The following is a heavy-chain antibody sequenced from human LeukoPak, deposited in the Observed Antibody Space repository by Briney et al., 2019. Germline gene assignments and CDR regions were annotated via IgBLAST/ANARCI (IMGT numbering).Heavy chain of an antibody. CDR2: IGTSSSTI. CDR3: ARHDYGGNSSDY. CDR1: GFTFSSYG. Sequence: SGGSLRLSCAASGFTFSSYGMNWVRQAPGKGLEWVSYIGTSSSTIYYADSVKGRFTISRDNAKNSLYLQMNSLRDEDTAVYYCARHDYGGNSSDYWGQGTLVTVSS. J-gene: IGHJ4*02. D-gene: IGHD4-23*01. V-gene: IGHV3-48*02.